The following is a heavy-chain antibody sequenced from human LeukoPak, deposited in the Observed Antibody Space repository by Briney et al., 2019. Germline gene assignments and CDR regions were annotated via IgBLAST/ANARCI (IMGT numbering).Heavy chain of an antibody. Sequence: GSLRLSCAASGFTFSSYATSWVRQAPGKGLEWVSAISGSGGSTYYADSVKGRFTISRDNSKNTLYLQMNSLRAEDTAVYYCAKYLVVTVTASRNWFDPWAREPWSPPPQ. D-gene: IGHD4-11*01. CDR1: GFTFSSYA. V-gene: IGHV3-23*01. CDR2: ISGSGGST. CDR3: AKYLVVTVTASRNWFDP. J-gene: IGHJ5*02.